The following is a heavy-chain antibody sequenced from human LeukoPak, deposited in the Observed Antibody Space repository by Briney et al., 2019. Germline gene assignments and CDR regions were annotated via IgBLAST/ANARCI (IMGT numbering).Heavy chain of an antibody. CDR2: IFYSGST. CDR3: ARGTTYDSGTDYYFNY. Sequence: PSETLSLTCTVSGGSFSNYYWSWIRQSPGKGLEWIGYIFYSGSTNYNPSLKSRVTMSLDTSKNQFSLRLSSVTVADTAVYYCARGTTYDSGTDYYFNYWGQGALVTVSS. J-gene: IGHJ4*02. CDR1: GGSFSNYY. V-gene: IGHV4-59*01. D-gene: IGHD3-22*01.